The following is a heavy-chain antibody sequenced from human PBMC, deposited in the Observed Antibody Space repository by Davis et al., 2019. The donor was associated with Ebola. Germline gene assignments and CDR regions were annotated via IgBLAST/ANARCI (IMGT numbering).Heavy chain of an antibody. CDR1: GFTFSSYP. Sequence: SLNTSRAASGFTFSSYPMSWVRQAPGKGLEWVSAITGSGGSTYYADPVKGRFTISRDNSKTTPYLQMNSLRAEDTAVSYCAKDGSSGWYPYYFDYWGQGTLVTVSS. J-gene: IGHJ4*02. V-gene: IGHV3-23*01. CDR3: AKDGSSGWYPYYFDY. D-gene: IGHD6-19*01. CDR2: ITGSGGST.